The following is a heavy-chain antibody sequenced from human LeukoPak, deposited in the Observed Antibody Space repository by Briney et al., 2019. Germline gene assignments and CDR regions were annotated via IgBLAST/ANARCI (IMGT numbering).Heavy chain of an antibody. CDR1: GDSIISNIYW. CDR3: ARRRHNFDFYDV. J-gene: IGHJ6*02. V-gene: IGHV4-39*01. Sequence: SETLSLTCTVSGDSIISNIYWWDWVRLPPGKGLEWIGATFYTGRTFYSPSLRSRVTISVDTSKNQFSLDLSSATAADTAVYYCARRRHNFDFYDVWGQGTRVTVSS. D-gene: IGHD3/OR15-3a*01. CDR2: TFYTGRT.